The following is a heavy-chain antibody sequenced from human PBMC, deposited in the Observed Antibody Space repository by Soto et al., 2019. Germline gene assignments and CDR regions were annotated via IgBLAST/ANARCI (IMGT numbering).Heavy chain of an antibody. D-gene: IGHD5-12*01. V-gene: IGHV1-18*01. J-gene: IGHJ6*02. CDR3: ARGGDVNFSHGMDV. CDR1: GYTFTSYG. Sequence: QVQLVQSGRDVKKPGASVKLSCTASGYTFTSYGISWVRQAPGQGLEWMGWISAYNCKTNYAQNVQGRVTMTTDTTTRIDYMDLRRMRADDTAVYYCARGGDVNFSHGMDVWGQGTTVTVSS. CDR2: ISAYNCKT.